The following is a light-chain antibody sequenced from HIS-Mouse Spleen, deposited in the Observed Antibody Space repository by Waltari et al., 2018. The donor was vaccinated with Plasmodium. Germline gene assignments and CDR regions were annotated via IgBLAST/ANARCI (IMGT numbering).Light chain of an antibody. Sequence: QSALTQPPSASGSPGQSVTISCTGTSSDVGGYNYVSWYQQHPGKAPKLMIDEVSKRPSGVPDRFSGSKSGNTASLTVSGLQAEDEADYYCSSYAGSNKLVFGGGTKLTVL. CDR3: SSYAGSNKLV. J-gene: IGLJ2*01. CDR2: EVS. V-gene: IGLV2-8*01. CDR1: SSDVGGYNY.